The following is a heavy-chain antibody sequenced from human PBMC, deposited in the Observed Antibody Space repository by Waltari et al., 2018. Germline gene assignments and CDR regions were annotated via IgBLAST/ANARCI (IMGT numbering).Heavy chain of an antibody. Sequence: QVQLQDSGPGLVKPSETLSLTCTVAGGPISSYYWIWIRQPPGKGLEWIGYIYYSGSTNYNPSLKSRVTISVDTSKNQFSLKLSSVTAADTAVYYCARDRGNDAFDIWGQGTMVTVSS. CDR3: ARDRGNDAFDI. D-gene: IGHD3-10*01. CDR1: GGPISSYY. CDR2: IYYSGST. V-gene: IGHV4-59*01. J-gene: IGHJ3*02.